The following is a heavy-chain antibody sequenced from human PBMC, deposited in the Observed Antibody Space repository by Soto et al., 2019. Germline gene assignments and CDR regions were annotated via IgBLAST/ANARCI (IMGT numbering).Heavy chain of an antibody. CDR1: GFTFTNHA. CDR3: ARGTRRWELLGH. V-gene: IGHV3-33*01. D-gene: IGHD1-26*01. Sequence: QVQLVESGGGVVQPGKSLRLSCAASGFTFTNHAMHWVRQAPGKGLEWVAAIWYDGTIKYYADSVKGRLTISRDNSKNTLYLQMNSLRAEDTAIYYCARGTRRWELLGHWGQGTPVTVSS. CDR2: IWYDGTIK. J-gene: IGHJ4*02.